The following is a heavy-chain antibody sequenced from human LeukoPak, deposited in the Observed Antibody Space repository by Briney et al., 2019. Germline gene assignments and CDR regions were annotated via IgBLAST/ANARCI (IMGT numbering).Heavy chain of an antibody. J-gene: IGHJ4*02. Sequence: SRTLSLTCAISGDSISSNSAAWNWTRQSPSRGLEWLGRTYYRSKWYSTYAISVKSRITITPDTSKNQFSLQLNSVTPEDTAVYFCARDRTAEVIDYWGQGALLSASS. CDR3: ARDRTAEVIDY. CDR2: TYYRSKWYS. CDR1: GDSISSNSAA. D-gene: IGHD5-18*01. V-gene: IGHV6-1*01.